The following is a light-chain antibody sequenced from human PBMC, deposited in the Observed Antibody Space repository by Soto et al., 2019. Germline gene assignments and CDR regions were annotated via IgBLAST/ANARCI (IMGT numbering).Light chain of an antibody. J-gene: IGKJ4*01. Sequence: EIVMTQSPGTLSVSPGERATLSCRASQTVSNNFAWYQQKPGQAPRLLIYGASTRATGIPARFSGSGSGIEFTLTISSLQSEDFAVYYCQQYNNWLPLTFGGGTKVEIK. V-gene: IGKV3-15*01. CDR1: QTVSNN. CDR3: QQYNNWLPLT. CDR2: GAS.